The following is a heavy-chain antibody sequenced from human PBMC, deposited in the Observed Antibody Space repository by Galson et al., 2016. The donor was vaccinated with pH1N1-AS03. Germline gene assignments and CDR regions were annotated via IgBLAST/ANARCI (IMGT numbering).Heavy chain of an antibody. CDR3: ATDLFAYGPQSYSDN. D-gene: IGHD3-10*01. CDR1: GGTFKNSA. CDR2: IIPLIDIR. J-gene: IGHJ4*02. V-gene: IGHV1-69*04. Sequence: SVKVSCKASGGTFKNSAINWVRQAPGQGLEWMGRIIPLIDIRTYAQTFQDRVTITADKSTDTAYMELRSLRSDDTAVYFCATDLFAYGPQSYSDNWGQGTLVTVSS.